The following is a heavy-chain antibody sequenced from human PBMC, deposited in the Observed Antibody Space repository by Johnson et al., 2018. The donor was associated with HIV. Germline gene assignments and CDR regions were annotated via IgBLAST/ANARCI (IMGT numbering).Heavy chain of an antibody. V-gene: IGHV3-30-3*01. J-gene: IGHJ3*02. Sequence: QVQLVESGGGVVQPGRSLRLSCAASGFTFSSYAMHLVRQAPGKGLEWVAVISYDGSNKYYADSVKGRFTISIDNSKNTLYLQMNSLRAEDTAVYYCARDDTLGYCSGGSCPGAFDIWGQGTMVTVSS. CDR1: GFTFSSYA. CDR2: ISYDGSNK. CDR3: ARDDTLGYCSGGSCPGAFDI. D-gene: IGHD2-15*01.